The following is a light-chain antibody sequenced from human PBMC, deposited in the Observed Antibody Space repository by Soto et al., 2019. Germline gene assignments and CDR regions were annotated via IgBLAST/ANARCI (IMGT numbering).Light chain of an antibody. Sequence: LTQSPCTLSLSPGDRATLSCRASQSVSSSYLAWYQQKPGQAPRLLIYGASSRATGIPDRFSGSGSGTDFTLTISRLEPEDFAVNYCQQYGSSLRTFGQGTKVDIK. V-gene: IGKV3-20*01. J-gene: IGKJ1*01. CDR2: GAS. CDR3: QQYGSSLRT. CDR1: QSVSSSY.